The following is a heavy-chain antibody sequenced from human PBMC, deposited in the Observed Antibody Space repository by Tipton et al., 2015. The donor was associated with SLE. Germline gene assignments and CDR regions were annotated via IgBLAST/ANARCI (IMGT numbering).Heavy chain of an antibody. J-gene: IGHJ6*02. D-gene: IGHD3-10*01. Sequence: SLRLSCAASRFTFSNYAVSWVRQAPGRGLEWVSSISGDGGTTYYAGSVKGRFTISRDNAKNTVHLHMNSLRGEDTGVYYCGRWGPGERPYHYYTRDVWGQGTTVTVSS. CDR3: GRWGPGERPYHYYTRDV. CDR2: ISGDGGTT. V-gene: IGHV3-23*01. CDR1: RFTFSNYA.